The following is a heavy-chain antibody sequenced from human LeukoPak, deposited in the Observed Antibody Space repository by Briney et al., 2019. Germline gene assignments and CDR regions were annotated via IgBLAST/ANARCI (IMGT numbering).Heavy chain of an antibody. CDR2: INHSGST. Sequence: SETLSLTCTVSGGSISSYYWSWIRQPPGKGLEWIGEINHSGSTNYNPSLKSRVTISVDTSKNQFSLKLSSVTAADTAVYYCARRTVAGIDYWGQGTLVTVSS. V-gene: IGHV4-34*01. CDR3: ARRTVAGIDY. D-gene: IGHD6-19*01. CDR1: GGSISSYY. J-gene: IGHJ4*02.